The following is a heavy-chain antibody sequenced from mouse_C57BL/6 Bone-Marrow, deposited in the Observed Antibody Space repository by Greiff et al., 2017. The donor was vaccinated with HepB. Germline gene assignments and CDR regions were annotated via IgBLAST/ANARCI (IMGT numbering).Heavy chain of an antibody. V-gene: IGHV1-42*01. Sequence: VQLQQSGPELVKSGASVKISCKASGYSFTGYYMNWVKQSPEKSLEWIGEINPSTGGTTYNQKFKAKATLTVDKSSSTAYMQLKSLTSEDSAVYYCARATTVVAPYWYFDVWGTGTTVTVSS. J-gene: IGHJ1*03. CDR1: GYSFTGYY. CDR3: ARATTVVAPYWYFDV. CDR2: INPSTGGT. D-gene: IGHD1-1*01.